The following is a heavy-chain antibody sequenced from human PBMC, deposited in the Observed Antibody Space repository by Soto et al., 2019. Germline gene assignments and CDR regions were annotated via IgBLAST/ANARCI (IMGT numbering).Heavy chain of an antibody. CDR3: ARALSYFYASTGYSNLFDL. J-gene: IGHJ4*02. CDR2: IFYSGST. V-gene: IGHV4-61*01. CDR1: GGSINISSYY. Sequence: SDTLSLTCTVSGGSINISSYYWILILHPPGKGLECIGYIFYSGSTNYNPSLKSRVTISVDTSKNQFSLKLSSVTAADTAVYFCARALSYFYASTGYSNLFDLWSLGTLVLGSS. D-gene: IGHD3-22*01.